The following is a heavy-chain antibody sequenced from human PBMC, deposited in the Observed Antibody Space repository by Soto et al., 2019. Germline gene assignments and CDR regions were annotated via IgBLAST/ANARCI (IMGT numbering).Heavy chain of an antibody. J-gene: IGHJ4*01. D-gene: IGHD3-10*01. CDR3: ARDWGYGSGHPVSHYLDC. CDR2: IKTDASEK. CDR1: GFTLRSYW. V-gene: IGHV3-7*01. Sequence: EEQLVASGGGLVQPGGSLRLSCAASGFTLRSYWMSWVRQATGKELEWLATIKTDASEKKYVDSVKCRFTVFRDNSKNSLYLQIDSLRTEDTAVYYCARDWGYGSGHPVSHYLDCWGRGALVTVSS.